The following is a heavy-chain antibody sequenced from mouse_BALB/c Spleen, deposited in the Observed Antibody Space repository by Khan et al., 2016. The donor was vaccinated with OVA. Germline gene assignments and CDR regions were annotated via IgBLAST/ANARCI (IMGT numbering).Heavy chain of an antibody. CDR2: IDPANGNT. CDR1: GFNIKDTY. D-gene: IGHD4-1*01. J-gene: IGHJ2*01. CDR3: ANWDY. V-gene: IGHV14-3*02. Sequence: VQLKESGAELVKPGASVKLSCTASGFNIKDTYMHWVKQRHEQGLEWIGRIDPANGNTKYDPKFQGKATITADTSSNTAYLQLSSLTSEDTAVYYCANWDYWGQGTTLTVSS.